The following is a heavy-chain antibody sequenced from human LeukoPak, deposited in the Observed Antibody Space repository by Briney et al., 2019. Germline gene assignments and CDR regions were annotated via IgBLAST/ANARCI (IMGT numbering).Heavy chain of an antibody. V-gene: IGHV4-38-2*01. Sequence: SETLSLTCAVSGYSISSGYYWGWIRQPPGKGLEWIGSIYHSGSTYCNPSLKSRVTISVDTSKNQSSMKLSSVTAADTAVYYCARLSIVGATLPDFDYWGQGTLVTVSS. D-gene: IGHD1-26*01. J-gene: IGHJ4*02. CDR3: ARLSIVGATLPDFDY. CDR1: GYSISSGYY. CDR2: IYHSGST.